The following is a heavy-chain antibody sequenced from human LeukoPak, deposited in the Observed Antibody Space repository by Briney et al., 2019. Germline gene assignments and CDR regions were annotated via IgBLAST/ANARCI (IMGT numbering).Heavy chain of an antibody. J-gene: IGHJ4*02. CDR3: ARGRDFVSVPGSMVDY. CDR2: ISGSGAST. V-gene: IGHV3-23*01. Sequence: LGGSLRLSCAASGFTFSSYAMSWVRQAPGKGLEWVSAISGSGASTCYADSVKGRFTISREHSKNTLYLQMNSLRAEDTAVFYCARGRDFVSVPGSMVDYWGRGTLVTVSS. CDR1: GFTFSSYA. D-gene: IGHD2-2*01.